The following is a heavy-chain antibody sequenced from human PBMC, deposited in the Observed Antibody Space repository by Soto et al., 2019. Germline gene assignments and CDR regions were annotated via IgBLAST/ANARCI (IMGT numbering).Heavy chain of an antibody. J-gene: IGHJ4*02. CDR2: IYYSGST. CDR3: ARDRSGSSGGVDY. D-gene: IGHD6-25*01. V-gene: IGHV4-31*03. CDR1: GGSISSGGYY. Sequence: SETLSLTCTVSGGSISSGGYYWSWIRQHPGKGLEWIGYIYYSGSTYYNPSLKSRVTISVDTSKNQFSLKLSSVTAADTAVYYCARDRSGSSGGVDYWGQGTLVTVSS.